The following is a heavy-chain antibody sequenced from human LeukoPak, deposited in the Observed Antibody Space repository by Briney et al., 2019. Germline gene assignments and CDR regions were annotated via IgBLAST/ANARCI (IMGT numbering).Heavy chain of an antibody. CDR1: GYTFTSYG. Sequence: GASVKVSCKDSGYTFTSYGISWVRQAPGQGLEWMGWISAYNGNTNYAQKLQGRVTMTTDTSTSTAYMELRSLRSDDTAVYYCARDGQWLVYYYYGMDVWGQGTTVTVSS. V-gene: IGHV1-18*01. J-gene: IGHJ6*02. D-gene: IGHD6-19*01. CDR3: ARDGQWLVYYYYGMDV. CDR2: ISAYNGNT.